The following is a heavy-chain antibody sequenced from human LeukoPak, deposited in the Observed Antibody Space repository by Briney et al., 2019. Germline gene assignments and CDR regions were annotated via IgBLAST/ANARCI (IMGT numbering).Heavy chain of an antibody. D-gene: IGHD6-19*01. CDR3: ARVKTYSSPFEY. J-gene: IGHJ4*02. Sequence: GGSLRLSCAASGFTFSSYGMHWVRQAPGKGLEWVAFIRYDGSNKYYADSVKGRFTISRDNSKNTLYLQMNSLRAEDTAVYYCARVKTYSSPFEYWGQGTLVTVSS. CDR2: IRYDGSNK. V-gene: IGHV3-30*02. CDR1: GFTFSSYG.